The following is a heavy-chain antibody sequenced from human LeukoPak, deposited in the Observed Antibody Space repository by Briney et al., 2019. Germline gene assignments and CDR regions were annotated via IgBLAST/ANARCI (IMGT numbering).Heavy chain of an antibody. CDR1: GGSISSGGYY. D-gene: IGHD3-16*02. Sequence: SQTLSLTCTVSGGSISSGGYYWSWIRQHPGKGLEWIGYIYYSGSTNYNPSLKSRVTISVDTSKNQFSLKLSSVTAADTAVYYCAGRYRNWFDPWGQGTLVTVSS. J-gene: IGHJ5*02. V-gene: IGHV4-31*03. CDR2: IYYSGST. CDR3: AGRYRNWFDP.